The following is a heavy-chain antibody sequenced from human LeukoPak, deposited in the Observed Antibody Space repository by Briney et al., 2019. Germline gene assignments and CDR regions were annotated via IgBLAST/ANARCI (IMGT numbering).Heavy chain of an antibody. J-gene: IGHJ4*02. D-gene: IGHD3-10*01. CDR1: GITFITSA. V-gene: IGHV3-23*01. CDR3: AKLLRGTVVPYYDY. Sequence: GGSLRLSCEASGITFITSAMSWVRQAPGKGLEWVSAIGGSGGSAYYADSVKGRFTISRDNSKNTLHLQMNSPRVEDTAVYYCAKLLRGTVVPYYDYWGQGTLVTVSS. CDR2: IGGSGGSA.